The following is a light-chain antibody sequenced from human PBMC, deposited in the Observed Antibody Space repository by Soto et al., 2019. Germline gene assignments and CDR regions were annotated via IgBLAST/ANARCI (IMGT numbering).Light chain of an antibody. J-gene: IGLJ1*01. CDR3: SSYDSSLSGYV. Sequence: QSALTQPPSASGSPGQSVTISCTGTSSDVAGYNYVSWYQQHPGKAPKLMIYEVSKRPSGVPDRFSGSKSGNTASLTVSGLQSEDEADYYCSSYDSSLSGYVFGTGTKLTVL. CDR2: EVS. V-gene: IGLV2-8*01. CDR1: SSDVAGYNY.